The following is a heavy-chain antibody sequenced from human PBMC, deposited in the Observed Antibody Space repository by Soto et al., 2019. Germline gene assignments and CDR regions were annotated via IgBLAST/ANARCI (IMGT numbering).Heavy chain of an antibody. D-gene: IGHD4-17*01. CDR2: IDNSGST. V-gene: IGHV4-4*02. J-gene: IGHJ4*02. Sequence: PGGSLRLSCAASGFTFSSYGMHWVRQPPGKGLEWIGEIDNSGSTNYNPSLESRVTISVDKSKNHFSLNLSSVTAADTAVYYCARSQTTVTSYDYWGQGTLVPVSS. CDR3: ARSQTTVTSYDY. CDR1: GFTFSSYG.